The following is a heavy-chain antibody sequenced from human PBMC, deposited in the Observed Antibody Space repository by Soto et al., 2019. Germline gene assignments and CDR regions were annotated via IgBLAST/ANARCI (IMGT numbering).Heavy chain of an antibody. CDR3: AHIVVAGLGYYFDY. Sequence: QITLKESGPTLVKPTQTLTLTCTFSGFSLSSTRMAVGWIRQPPGKALEWLALIYWDDDKRYSPFLKSRLTIHQDTSKNQVVLTMSNMDPVDTARYYCAHIVVAGLGYYFDYWGQGTLVTVSS. V-gene: IGHV2-5*02. CDR1: GFSLSSTRMA. D-gene: IGHD6-19*01. CDR2: IYWDDDK. J-gene: IGHJ4*02.